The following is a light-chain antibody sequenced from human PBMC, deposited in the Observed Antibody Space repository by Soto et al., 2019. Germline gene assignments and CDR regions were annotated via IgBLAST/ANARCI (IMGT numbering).Light chain of an antibody. CDR2: EVS. CDR1: SSDVGGYNY. V-gene: IGLV2-14*01. J-gene: IGLJ1*01. CDR3: SSYTSSSTYV. Sequence: QSALTQPASVSGSPGQSFTISCTGTSSDVGGYNYVSWYQQHPGKAPKLMIYEVSYRPSGVSNRFSGSKSGNTASLTISGLQAEDEADYYCSSYTSSSTYVFGTGTKLTVL.